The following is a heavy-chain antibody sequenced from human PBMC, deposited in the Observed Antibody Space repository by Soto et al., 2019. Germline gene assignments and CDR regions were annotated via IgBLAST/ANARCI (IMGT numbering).Heavy chain of an antibody. J-gene: IGHJ4*02. CDR1: GFTFSSYA. D-gene: IGHD6-6*01. V-gene: IGHV3-30-3*01. CDR3: ARDTSELVLYFDY. Sequence: GGSLRLSCAASGFTFSSYAMHWVRQAPGKGLEWVAVISYDGSNKYYADSVKGRFTISRDNSKNTLYLQMNSLRAEDTAVYYCARDTSELVLYFDYWGQGTLVTVSS. CDR2: ISYDGSNK.